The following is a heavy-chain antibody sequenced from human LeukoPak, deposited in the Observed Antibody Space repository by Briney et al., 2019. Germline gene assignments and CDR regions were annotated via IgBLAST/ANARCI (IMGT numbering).Heavy chain of an antibody. J-gene: IGHJ4*02. CDR3: ARDQVGATVY. CDR1: GFTFNSYS. Sequence: GGSLRLSCAASGFTFNSYSMNWVRQAPGKGLEWVANIKQDGSEKYYVDSVKGRFTISRDNAKNSLYLQMNSLRAEDTAVYYCARDQVGATVYWGQGTLVTVSS. CDR2: IKQDGSEK. V-gene: IGHV3-7*01. D-gene: IGHD1-26*01.